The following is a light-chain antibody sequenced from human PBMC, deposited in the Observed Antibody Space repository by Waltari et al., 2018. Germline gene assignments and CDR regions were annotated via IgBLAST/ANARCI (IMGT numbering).Light chain of an antibody. CDR1: QSVSNY. CDR3: QQGYRTPLT. V-gene: IGKV1-39*01. CDR2: SAS. Sequence: DIQMTQSPSSLSASVGDRVTITCRASQSVSNYLNWYQQRPGKAPKLLIYSASSLQSGFPSRFGGSGSGTDFTLTISSLQPEDFATYYCQQGYRTPLTFGGGTKVDIK. J-gene: IGKJ4*01.